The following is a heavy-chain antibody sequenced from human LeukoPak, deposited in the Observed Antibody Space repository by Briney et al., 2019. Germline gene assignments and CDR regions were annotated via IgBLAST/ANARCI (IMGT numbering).Heavy chain of an antibody. J-gene: IGHJ4*02. CDR2: ISAYNGNT. CDR3: ARDTPRLWFGELFLTNHPLDY. D-gene: IGHD3-10*01. CDR1: GYTFTSYG. Sequence: ASVKVSCKASGYTFTSYGISWVRQAPGQRLEWTGWISAYNGNTNYAQKLQGRVTMTTDTSTSTAYMELRSLRSDDTAVYYCARDTPRLWFGELFLTNHPLDYWGQGTLVTVSS. V-gene: IGHV1-18*01.